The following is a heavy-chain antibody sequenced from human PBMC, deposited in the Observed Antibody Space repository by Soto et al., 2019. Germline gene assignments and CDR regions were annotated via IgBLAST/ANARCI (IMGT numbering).Heavy chain of an antibody. CDR2: IYYSGST. V-gene: IGHV4-59*08. CDR3: ARGGSEDIVATILFPYFDY. D-gene: IGHD5-12*01. CDR1: GGSISSYY. Sequence: SETLSLTCTVSGGSISSYYWTWIRQPPGKGLEWIGYIYYSGSTNYNPSLKSRVTISVATSKTQFSLKLSSVTAADTAVYYCARGGSEDIVATILFPYFDYWGQGTLVTVSS. J-gene: IGHJ4*02.